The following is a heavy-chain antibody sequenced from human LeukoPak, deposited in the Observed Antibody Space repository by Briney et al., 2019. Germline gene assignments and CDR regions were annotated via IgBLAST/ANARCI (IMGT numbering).Heavy chain of an antibody. CDR2: INWNGGST. D-gene: IGHD1-26*01. Sequence: GGSLRLSCAASGFIFDDYGMNWVRQAPGKGLEWVSGINWNGGSTGYADSVKGRFTISRDNSKNSLYLQMSSLRADDTALYYCARGVRSGTYYNCFDPWGQGTLVTVSS. CDR1: GFIFDDYG. CDR3: ARGVRSGTYYNCFDP. J-gene: IGHJ5*02. V-gene: IGHV3-20*04.